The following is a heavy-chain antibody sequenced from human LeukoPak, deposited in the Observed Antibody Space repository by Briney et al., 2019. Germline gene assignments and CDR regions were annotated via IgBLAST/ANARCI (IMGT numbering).Heavy chain of an antibody. CDR2: ISSSSSYI. CDR3: ARDYYDSSGYAYYYYYMDV. D-gene: IGHD3-22*01. Sequence: PGGSLRLSCAASGFTFSSYSMNWVRQAPGKGLEWVSSISSSSSYIYYADSVKGRFTISRDNAKNSLYLQMNSLRAEDTAVYYCARDYYDSSGYAYYYYYMDVWGKGTTVTVPS. CDR1: GFTFSSYS. J-gene: IGHJ6*03. V-gene: IGHV3-21*01.